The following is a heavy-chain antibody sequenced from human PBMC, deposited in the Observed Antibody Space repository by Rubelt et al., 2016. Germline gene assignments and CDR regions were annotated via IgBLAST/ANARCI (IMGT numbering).Heavy chain of an antibody. CDR1: GFTFSSYA. D-gene: IGHD6-6*01. CDR3: AKDMDSSYNYFDY. V-gene: IGHV3-30*18. Sequence: GGGVFQPGRSLRLSCAASGFTFSSYAMHWVRQAPGKGLEWLTVIQFDGAATYYADSVKGRFAISRDNSKNTLFLQVNSLRPEDTAVYYCAKDMDSSYNYFDYWGQGTLVTVSS. CDR2: IQFDGAAT. J-gene: IGHJ4*02.